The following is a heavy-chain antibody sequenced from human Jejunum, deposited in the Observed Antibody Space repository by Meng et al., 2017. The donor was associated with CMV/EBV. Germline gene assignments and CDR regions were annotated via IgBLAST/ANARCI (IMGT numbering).Heavy chain of an antibody. V-gene: IGHV5-51*01. Sequence: TASGYSFTNYWIALVRQMPGKGLEWMGIIYPGDSDTTYSPSFQGQVTISADKSISTAYLQWSSLKASDTAMYYCARRGYSYSADSWGQGTLVTVSS. D-gene: IGHD5-18*01. CDR3: ARRGYSYSADS. CDR2: IYPGDSDT. CDR1: GYSFTNYW. J-gene: IGHJ4*02.